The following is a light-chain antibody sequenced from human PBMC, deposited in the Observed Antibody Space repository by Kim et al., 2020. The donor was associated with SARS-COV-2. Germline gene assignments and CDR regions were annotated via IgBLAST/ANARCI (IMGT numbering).Light chain of an antibody. V-gene: IGLV3-1*01. J-gene: IGLJ1*01. CDR3: QAWHSTGV. CDR1: KLGDKY. Sequence: SYELTQPPSVSVSPGQTASITCSGDKLGDKYACWYQQKPGQSPVLVIYQDTKRPSGIPERFSGSNSGNTATLTISGTQAMDEADYFCQAWHSTGVFGTET. CDR2: QDT.